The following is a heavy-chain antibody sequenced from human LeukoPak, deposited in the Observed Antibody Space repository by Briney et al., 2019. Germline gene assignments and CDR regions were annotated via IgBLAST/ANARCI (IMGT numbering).Heavy chain of an antibody. D-gene: IGHD2-2*02. J-gene: IGHJ5*02. CDR1: GYTFTSYG. V-gene: IGHV1-18*01. CDR3: ARDRFVAGATSYCSSTSCYRRKLLNWFDP. CDR2: ISAYNGNT. Sequence: ASVEVSCKASGYTFTSYGISWVRQAPGQGLEWMGWISAYNGNTNYAQKLQGRVTMTTDTSTSTAYMELRSLRSDDTAVYYCARDRFVAGATSYCSSTSCYRRKLLNWFDPWGQGTLVTVSS.